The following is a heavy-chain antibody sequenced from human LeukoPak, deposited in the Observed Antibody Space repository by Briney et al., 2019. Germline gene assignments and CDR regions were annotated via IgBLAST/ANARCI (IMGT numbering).Heavy chain of an antibody. Sequence: SETLSLICTVSVDIISHHFWSWIRQTPGKRLDWIGRIYDNGRGKYNPSLKSRVTISLDKSNNQFSLNLTSVTAADTAVYFCARGSPSSTIYYYMDVWGKGTTVTVSS. J-gene: IGHJ6*03. D-gene: IGHD5-24*01. CDR3: ARGSPSSTIYYYMDV. CDR1: VDIISHHF. V-gene: IGHV4-4*07. CDR2: IYDNGRG.